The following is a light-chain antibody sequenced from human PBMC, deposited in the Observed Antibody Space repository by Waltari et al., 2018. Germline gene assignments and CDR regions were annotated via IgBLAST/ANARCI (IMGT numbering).Light chain of an antibody. CDR2: GNI. CDR1: TSDIGPRSQ. V-gene: IGLV1-40*01. Sequence: QPVLKQPPSVSGAPGHRVTIPCTGSTSDIGPRSQMPWYHHLPGTAPKLLIYGNINRPSGVPDRFSASRSGTSASLAITGLQSEDEADYYCQSYDSSLRAWVFGGGTRLTVL. CDR3: QSYDSSLRAWV. J-gene: IGLJ3*02.